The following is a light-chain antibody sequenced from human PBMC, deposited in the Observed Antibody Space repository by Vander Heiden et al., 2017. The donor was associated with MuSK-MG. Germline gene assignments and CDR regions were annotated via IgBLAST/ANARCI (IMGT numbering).Light chain of an antibody. CDR1: QSVSIY. CDR2: DAS. J-gene: IGKJ4*01. CDR3: QQRSNWPPAIT. Sequence: EVVLTHSPVTLTLSPGERATFTCRGSQSVSIYLAWYQQKPGQAPRLLIYDASNRATGIPARFSGSGSGTDFTLTISSLEPEDFAVYYCQQRSNWPPAITFGGGTKVEIK. V-gene: IGKV3-11*01.